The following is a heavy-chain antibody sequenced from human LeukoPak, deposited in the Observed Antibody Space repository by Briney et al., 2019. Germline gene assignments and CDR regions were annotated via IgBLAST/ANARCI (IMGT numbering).Heavy chain of an antibody. CDR3: VSCGTTTCIIRFDH. J-gene: IGHJ4*02. CDR2: IKEDGSEK. D-gene: IGHD2-2*01. V-gene: IGHV3-7*01. CDR1: GFPFSRYW. Sequence: SGGSLRLSCAASGFPFSRYWMNWVRQAPGKGLEWVASIKEDGSEKSYVDSVKSRFTISRDNSKNSLYLQMNSLRAEDTAVYYCVSCGTTTCIIRFDHWGQATLVTVS.